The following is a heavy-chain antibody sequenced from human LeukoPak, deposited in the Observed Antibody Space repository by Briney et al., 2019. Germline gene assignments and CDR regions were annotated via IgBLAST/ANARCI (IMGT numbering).Heavy chain of an antibody. D-gene: IGHD5-12*01. CDR2: INPSGGST. CDR3: ARDSRTTIMRFDY. V-gene: IGHV1-46*01. J-gene: IGHJ4*02. CDR1: GYTFTSYD. Sequence: ASVKVSCKASGYTFTSYDINWVRQATGQGLEWMGIINPSGGSTSYAQKFQGRVTMTRDMSTSTVYMELSSLRSEDTAVYYCARDSRTTIMRFDYWGQGTLVTVSS.